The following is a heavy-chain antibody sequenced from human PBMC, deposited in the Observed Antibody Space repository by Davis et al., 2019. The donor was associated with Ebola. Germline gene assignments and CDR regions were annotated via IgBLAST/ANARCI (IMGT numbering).Heavy chain of an antibody. J-gene: IGHJ6*03. D-gene: IGHD1-14*01. CDR3: AAGRPYYYYYMDV. CDR2: IYYSGSA. CDR1: GGSISSYY. Sequence: PGGSLRLSCTVSGGSISSYYWSWIRQPPGKGLEWIGYIYYSGSADYNPSLKSRVAISVDTSKNQFSLELSSVTAADTAVYYCAAGRPYYYYYMDVWGKGTTVTVSS. V-gene: IGHV4-59*12.